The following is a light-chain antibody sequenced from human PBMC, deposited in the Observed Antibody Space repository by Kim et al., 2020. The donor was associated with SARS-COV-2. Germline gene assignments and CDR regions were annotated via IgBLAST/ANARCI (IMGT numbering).Light chain of an antibody. V-gene: IGLV6-57*03. CDR2: EDN. Sequence: TVTIPCTRSRGSIASNYVQWYQQRPGSAPTTVIYEDNQRPSGVPDRFSGSIDSSSNSASLTISGLKTEDEADYYCQSYDSSNPHWVFGGGTQLTVL. CDR3: QSYDSSNPHWV. CDR1: RGSIASNY. J-gene: IGLJ3*02.